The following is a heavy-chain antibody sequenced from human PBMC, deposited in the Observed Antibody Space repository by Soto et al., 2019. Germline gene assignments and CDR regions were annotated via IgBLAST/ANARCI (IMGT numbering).Heavy chain of an antibody. CDR2: INTYNGNT. CDR3: ARDRRQQLVPPYFQH. CDR1: GYTFTNYG. Sequence: ASVKVSCKASGYTFTNYGISWVRQAPGQGLEWMGWINTYNGNTNHAQKLQGRVTMTTDTSTSTAYMELRSLRSDDTAVYYCARDRRQQLVPPYFQHWGQGTLVTV. D-gene: IGHD6-13*01. J-gene: IGHJ1*01. V-gene: IGHV1-18*01.